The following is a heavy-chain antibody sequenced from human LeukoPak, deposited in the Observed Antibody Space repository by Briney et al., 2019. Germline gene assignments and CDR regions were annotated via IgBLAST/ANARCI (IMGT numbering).Heavy chain of an antibody. Sequence: KTSETLSLTCTVSGGSISSYYWSWIRQPPGKGLEWIGYIYYSGSTNYNPSLKSRVTISVDTSKNQFSLKLSSVTAADTAVYYCARVTYYYDSSGYYKAYYFDYWGQGTLVTVSS. CDR2: IYYSGST. D-gene: IGHD3-22*01. CDR1: GGSISSYY. V-gene: IGHV4-59*01. J-gene: IGHJ4*02. CDR3: ARVTYYYDSSGYYKAYYFDY.